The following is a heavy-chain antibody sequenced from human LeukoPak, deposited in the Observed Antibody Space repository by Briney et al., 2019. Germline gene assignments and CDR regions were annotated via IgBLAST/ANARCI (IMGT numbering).Heavy chain of an antibody. V-gene: IGHV4-34*01. CDR1: GGSFSGYY. J-gene: IGHJ6*03. D-gene: IGHD3-9*01. Sequence: SETLSLTCAVYGGSFSGYYWSWIRQPPGKGLEWIGEINHSGSTNYNPSLKSRVTISVDTSKNQFSLKLSSVTAADTAVYYCARQSEYYDILTGYYNAPYYYYMDVWGKGTTVTISS. CDR3: ARQSEYYDILTGYYNAPYYYYMDV. CDR2: INHSGST.